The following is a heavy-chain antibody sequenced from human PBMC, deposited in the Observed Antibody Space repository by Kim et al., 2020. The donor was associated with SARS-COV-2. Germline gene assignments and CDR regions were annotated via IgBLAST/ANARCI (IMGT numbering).Heavy chain of an antibody. V-gene: IGHV3-21*01. CDR3: ARDGRCVKCLSRLYYYY. CDR2: ISSSGGCI. Sequence: GGSLRLSCAASGFTFSSYTMSWVRQAPGKGLEWVSSISSSGGCIYYADSVKGRFTISRDNSKNTLYLQMNSLRAEDTAVYYCARDGRCVKCLSRLYYYY. J-gene: IGHJ6*01. D-gene: IGHD4-17*01. CDR1: GFTFSSYT.